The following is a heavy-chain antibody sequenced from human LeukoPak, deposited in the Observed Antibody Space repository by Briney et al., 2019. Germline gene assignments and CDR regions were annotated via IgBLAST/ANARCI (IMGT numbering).Heavy chain of an antibody. J-gene: IGHJ6*03. Sequence: SSETLSLTCAVYGGSFSGYYWSWIRQPPGKGLEWIGYIYYSGSTNYNPSLKSRVTISVDTSKNQFSLKLSSVTAADTAVYYCARAHMITSYYYYYYMDVWGKGTTVTVSS. CDR1: GGSFSGYY. CDR3: ARAHMITSYYYYYYMDV. CDR2: IYYSGST. D-gene: IGHD3-16*01. V-gene: IGHV4-59*01.